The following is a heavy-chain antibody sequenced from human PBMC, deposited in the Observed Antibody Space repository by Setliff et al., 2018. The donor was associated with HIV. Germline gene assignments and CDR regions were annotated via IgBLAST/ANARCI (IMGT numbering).Heavy chain of an antibody. CDR1: GYTFTSYA. J-gene: IGHJ3*02. CDR2: INTNTGNP. D-gene: IGHD6-13*01. V-gene: IGHV7-4-1*02. CDR3: ARSSSSWTNDAFDI. Sequence: SSVKVSCKASGYTFTSYAMKLVRQAPGQGNEWKGWINTNTGNPTYAQGFPGRFVFFLDTSVSKAYLQISSLKAEDTAVDYCARSSSSWTNDAFDIWGQGTMVTVSS.